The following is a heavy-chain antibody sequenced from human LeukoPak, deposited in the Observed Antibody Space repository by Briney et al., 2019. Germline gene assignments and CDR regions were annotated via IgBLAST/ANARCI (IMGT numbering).Heavy chain of an antibody. J-gene: IGHJ5*02. D-gene: IGHD1-20*01. V-gene: IGHV4-34*01. CDR1: GGSFSGYY. CDR3: ARGSNNWHWFDP. CDR2: INHSGST. Sequence: SETLSLTCAVYGGSFSGYYWSWIRQPPGKGLEWIGEINHSGSTNYNPSLKSRVTISVDTSKNQFSLKLSSVTAADTAVYYRARGSNNWHWFDPWGQGTLVTVSS.